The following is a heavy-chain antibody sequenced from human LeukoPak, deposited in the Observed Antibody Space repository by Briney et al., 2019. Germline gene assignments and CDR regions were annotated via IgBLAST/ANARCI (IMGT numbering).Heavy chain of an antibody. V-gene: IGHV3-23*01. D-gene: IGHD3-3*01. CDR1: GFTFSSYA. Sequence: GGSLRLSCAASGFTFSSYAMSWVRQAPGKGLEWVSAISGSGGSTYYADSVKGRFTISRDSSKNTLYLQMNSLRAEDTAVYYCAKGSVDYDFWSGYYLNWGQGTLVTVSS. CDR3: AKGSVDYDFWSGYYLN. J-gene: IGHJ4*02. CDR2: ISGSGGST.